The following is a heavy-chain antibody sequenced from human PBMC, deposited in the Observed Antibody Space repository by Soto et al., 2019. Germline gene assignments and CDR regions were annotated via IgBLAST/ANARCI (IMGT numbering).Heavy chain of an antibody. J-gene: IGHJ4*02. Sequence: EVQLVESGGGLVQPGGSLRLSCAAYGFTFSSYYMTWVRQAPGKGLEWVANIKPDGSDKYYVDSVKGRFTISRDNARNSLYLQMNSLRAEDTAVYYCARGGSYLRHWGQGTLVTVSS. CDR3: ARGGSYLRH. D-gene: IGHD1-26*01. CDR2: IKPDGSDK. CDR1: GFTFSSYY. V-gene: IGHV3-7*05.